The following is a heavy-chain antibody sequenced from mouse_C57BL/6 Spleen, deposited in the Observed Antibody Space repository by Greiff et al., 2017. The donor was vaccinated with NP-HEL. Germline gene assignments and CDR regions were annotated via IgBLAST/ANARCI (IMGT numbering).Heavy chain of an antibody. J-gene: IGHJ3*01. CDR1: GYTFTSYW. V-gene: IGHV1-69*01. CDR3: ARRTYYDYDEGSWLAY. D-gene: IGHD2-4*01. CDR2: IDPSDSYT. Sequence: QVQLQQPGAELVMPGASVKLSCKASGYTFTSYWMHWVKQRPGQGLEWIGEIDPSDSYTNYNQKFKGKSTLTVDKSSSTAYMQLSSLTSEDSAVYYCARRTYYDYDEGSWLAYWGQGTLVTVSA.